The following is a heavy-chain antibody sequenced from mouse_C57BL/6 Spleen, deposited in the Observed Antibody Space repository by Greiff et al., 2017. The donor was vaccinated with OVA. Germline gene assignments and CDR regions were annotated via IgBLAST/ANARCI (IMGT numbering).Heavy chain of an antibody. CDR1: GYTFTSYW. D-gene: IGHD1-1*01. V-gene: IGHV1-50*01. Sequence: QVQLKQPGAELVKPGASVKLSCKASGYTFTSYWMQWVKQRPGQGLEWIGEIDPSDSYTNYNQKFKGKATLTVDTSSSTAYMQLSSLTSEDSAVYYCAQAYDYFDYWGQGTTLTVSS. CDR2: IDPSDSYT. CDR3: AQAYDYFDY. J-gene: IGHJ2*01.